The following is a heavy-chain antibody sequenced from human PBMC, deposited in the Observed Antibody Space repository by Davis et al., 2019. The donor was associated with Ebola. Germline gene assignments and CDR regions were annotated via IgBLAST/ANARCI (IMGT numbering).Heavy chain of an antibody. CDR2: IYYSGST. CDR3: TALLPIRLLDY. CDR1: GGSISSGGYY. Sequence: PSETLSLTCTVSGGSISSGGYYWSWIRQHPGKGLEWIGYIYYSGSTYYNPSLKSRVTISVDKSKNQFSLKLSSVTAADTAVYYCTALLPIRLLDYWGQGTLVTVSS. J-gene: IGHJ4*02. V-gene: IGHV4-31*09. D-gene: IGHD1-26*01.